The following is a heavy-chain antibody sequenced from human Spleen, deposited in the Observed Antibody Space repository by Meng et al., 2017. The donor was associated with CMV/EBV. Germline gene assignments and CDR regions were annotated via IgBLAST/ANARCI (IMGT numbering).Heavy chain of an antibody. V-gene: IGHV1-69*05. Sequence: GGSLRLSCAASGFIFSNYAISWVRQAPGQGLEWMGGIIPFFDTSNYAQKFQGRVTITTDESTSTAYMEVSSLRSEDTAVYYCARGLREFGDYYYGMDVWGQGTTVTVSS. J-gene: IGHJ6*02. CDR2: IIPFFDTS. D-gene: IGHD3-16*01. CDR1: GFIFSNYA. CDR3: ARGLREFGDYYYGMDV.